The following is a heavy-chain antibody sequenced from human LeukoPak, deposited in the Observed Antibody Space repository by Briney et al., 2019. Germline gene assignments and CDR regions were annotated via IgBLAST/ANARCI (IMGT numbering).Heavy chain of an antibody. V-gene: IGHV3-74*01. Sequence: GGSLRLSCAASGFTFGNHWMHWVRQGPGKGPVWVSRITNDGSSTVYADSVKGRFTISRDNAKSTLYLQMNSLSAEDTAVYYCVRSSGWPDSWGQGTLVTVSS. CDR1: GFTFGNHW. J-gene: IGHJ4*02. D-gene: IGHD6-19*01. CDR2: ITNDGSST. CDR3: VRSSGWPDS.